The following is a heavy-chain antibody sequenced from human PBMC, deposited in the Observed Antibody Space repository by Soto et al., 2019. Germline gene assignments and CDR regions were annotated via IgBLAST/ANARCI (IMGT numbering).Heavy chain of an antibody. V-gene: IGHV1-3*01. Sequence: QVQLVQSGAEVKKPGASVKVSCKASGYTFTSYAIHWVRQAPGQRLEWMGWINAGNGNTKYSQKFHDRVTIIRDTSASTAYMELSSLRSEDTAVYYCARDLGGWPDYWGQGTLVTVSS. J-gene: IGHJ4*02. CDR3: ARDLGGWPDY. CDR2: INAGNGNT. CDR1: GYTFTSYA. D-gene: IGHD6-19*01.